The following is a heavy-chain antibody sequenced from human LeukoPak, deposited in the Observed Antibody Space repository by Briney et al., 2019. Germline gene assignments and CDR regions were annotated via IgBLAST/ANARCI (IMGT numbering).Heavy chain of an antibody. J-gene: IGHJ4*02. D-gene: IGHD7-27*01. Sequence: GASVKVSCKVSGYTLTELSMHWVRQAPGKGLEWMGGFDPEDGETVYAQKFQGRVTMTEDTSTDTAYMELSSLRSEDTAVYYCATATNWGDSYFDYWGQGTLVTVSS. CDR2: FDPEDGET. CDR3: ATATNWGDSYFDY. CDR1: GYTLTELS. V-gene: IGHV1-24*01.